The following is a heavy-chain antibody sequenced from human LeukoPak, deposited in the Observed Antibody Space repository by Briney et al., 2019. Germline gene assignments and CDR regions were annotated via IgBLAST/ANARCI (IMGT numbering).Heavy chain of an antibody. CDR3: ARASMVRGPTDY. Sequence: ASVKVSCKASGYTLTSYYMHWVRQAPGQGLEWMGIINPSGGSTSYAQKFQGRVTMTRDTSTSTVYMELSSLRSEDTAVYYCARASMVRGPTDYWGQGTLVTVSS. V-gene: IGHV1-46*01. CDR2: INPSGGST. CDR1: GYTLTSYY. J-gene: IGHJ4*02. D-gene: IGHD3-10*01.